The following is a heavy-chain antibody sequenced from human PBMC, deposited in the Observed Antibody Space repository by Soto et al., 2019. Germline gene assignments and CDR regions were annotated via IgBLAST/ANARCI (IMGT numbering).Heavy chain of an antibody. CDR2: ISAYNYNT. CDR1: GYTFTSYG. J-gene: IGHJ5*02. V-gene: IGHV1-18*01. CDR3: ARVVGALGHWFDP. D-gene: IGHD1-26*01. Sequence: QVQLVQSGAEVKKPGASVKVSCKASGYTFTSYGLSWVRQAPGQGLEWMGRISAYNYNTNYAQKLQGRVTMTTDTSTSTAYSELRSLRSDDTAVYYWARVVGALGHWFDPWGQGTRVTVSS.